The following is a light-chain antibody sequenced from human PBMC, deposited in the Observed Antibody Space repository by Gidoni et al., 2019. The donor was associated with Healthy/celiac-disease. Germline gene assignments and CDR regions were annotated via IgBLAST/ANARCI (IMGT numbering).Light chain of an antibody. J-gene: IGLJ3*02. Sequence: QSVFTQPPSVSAAPGQKGTISCSGSSSNIGNNYVSWYQQLPVTAPKLLIFEDNRRSSGMPDRFSGSKSGTSATLDIIGLQSGDEADYYCVTWDSSMSVLFGGGTKLTVL. CDR1: SSNIGNNY. V-gene: IGLV1-51*01. CDR3: VTWDSSMSVL. CDR2: EDN.